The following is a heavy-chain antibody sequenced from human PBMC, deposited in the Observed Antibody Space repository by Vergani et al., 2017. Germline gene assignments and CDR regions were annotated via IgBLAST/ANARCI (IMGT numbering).Heavy chain of an antibody. D-gene: IGHD2-2*03. V-gene: IGHV4-59*01. J-gene: IGHJ5*02. CDR2: IYYSGST. Sequence: QVQLQESGPGLVKPSQTLSLTCTVSGGSISSYYWSWIRQPPGKGLEWIGYIYYSGSTNYNPSLKSRVTISVDTSKNQFSLKLSSVTAADTAVYYCARGGYCSSTSCLNWFDPWGQGTLVTVSS. CDR1: GGSISSYY. CDR3: ARGGYCSSTSCLNWFDP.